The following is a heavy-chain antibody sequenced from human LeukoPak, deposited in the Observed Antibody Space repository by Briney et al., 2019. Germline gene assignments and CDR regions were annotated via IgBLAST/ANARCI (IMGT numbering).Heavy chain of an antibody. CDR1: GYTFTSYG. V-gene: IGHV1-18*01. J-gene: IGHJ3*02. CDR2: ISAYNGNP. D-gene: IGHD4-23*01. Sequence: ASVKVSCKASGYTFTSYGISWVRQAPGQGLEWMGWISAYNGNPNYAQKLQGRVTMTTDTSTTTAYMELRSLRSDDTAVYFCSRVATVVTPRNAFDIWGQGTMVTVSS. CDR3: SRVATVVTPRNAFDI.